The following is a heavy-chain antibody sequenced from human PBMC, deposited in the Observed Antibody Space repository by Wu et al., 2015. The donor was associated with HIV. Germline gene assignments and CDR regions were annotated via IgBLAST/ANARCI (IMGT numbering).Heavy chain of an antibody. CDR1: GYSFTSFG. CDR2: ISGDNVNT. J-gene: IGHJ4*02. D-gene: IGHD3-10*02. V-gene: IGHV1-18*04. CDR3: ARGGDVRAQLALYFLDF. Sequence: QVQLVQSGPEVKNPGASVNVSCKAFGYSFTSFGVTWVRLAPGQGPEWMGWISGDNVNTHYAQKLQGRITLTTDTSTNTAYMELRNLRSDDTAVYYCARGGDVRAQLALYFLDFWGQGTLVTVSS.